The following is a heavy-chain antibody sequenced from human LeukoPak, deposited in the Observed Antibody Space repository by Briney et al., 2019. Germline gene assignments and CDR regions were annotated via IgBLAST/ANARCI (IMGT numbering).Heavy chain of an antibody. D-gene: IGHD2-15*01. Sequence: ASVKVSCKASGYTFTGYYIHWVRQSPGQGLEWMGWIHPDSGGSNCAQKFQGRVTLTRDTSINTACMELSSLRSDDTAMYHCARPPRGYCSGGSCFDYWGQGTPVTVSS. CDR2: IHPDSGGS. J-gene: IGHJ4*02. V-gene: IGHV1-2*02. CDR3: ARPPRGYCSGGSCFDY. CDR1: GYTFTGYY.